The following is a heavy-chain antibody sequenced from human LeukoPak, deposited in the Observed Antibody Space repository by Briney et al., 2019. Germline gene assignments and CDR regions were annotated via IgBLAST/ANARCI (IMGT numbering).Heavy chain of an antibody. CDR2: ISYDGSNK. CDR1: GFTFSTYG. CDR3: AKGTGQWPVDAFDI. Sequence: PGRSLRLSCAASGFTFSTYGMHWVRQAPDKGLEWVAVISYDGSNKYYADSVKGRFTISRDNSKNTLYLQMNSLRAEDTAVYYCAKGTGQWPVDAFDIWGQGTMVTVSS. D-gene: IGHD6-19*01. J-gene: IGHJ3*02. V-gene: IGHV3-30*18.